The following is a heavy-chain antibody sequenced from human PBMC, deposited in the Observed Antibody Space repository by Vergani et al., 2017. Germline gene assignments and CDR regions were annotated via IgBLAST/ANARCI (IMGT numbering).Heavy chain of an antibody. V-gene: IGHV1-18*01. CDR1: GYTFTSYG. J-gene: IGHJ4*02. D-gene: IGHD1-7*01. Sequence: VQLVQSGPEVKKPGASVKVSCKASGYTFTSYGINWVRQAPGQGLEWMGWISGYNGKTQYAQKFQGRVTITTDTSTDTAYMERKSLTSDDTAMYFCARDPAAGNLIFWGQGALVTVSS. CDR3: ARDPAAGNLIF. CDR2: ISGYNGKT.